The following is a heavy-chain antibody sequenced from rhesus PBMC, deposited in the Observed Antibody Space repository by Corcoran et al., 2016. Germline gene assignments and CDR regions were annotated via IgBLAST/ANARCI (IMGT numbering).Heavy chain of an antibody. V-gene: IGHV4-106*01. CDR3: ARHGGRQRLVTYYFDY. CDR1: GGSISDSYY. Sequence: QVQLQESGPGLVKPSETLSLTCAVSGGSISDSYYWSWIRQPPGKGLEGFGYIYGRGGSTYDNPSLKSRVTSSTDTSKNQFSLKLSPVTAADTAVYYCARHGGRQRLVTYYFDYWGQGVLVTVSS. D-gene: IGHD6S26*01. J-gene: IGHJ4*01. CDR2: IYGRGGST.